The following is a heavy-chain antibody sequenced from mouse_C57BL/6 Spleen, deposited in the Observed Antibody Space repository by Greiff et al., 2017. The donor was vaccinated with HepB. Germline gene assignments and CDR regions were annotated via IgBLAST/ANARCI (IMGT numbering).Heavy chain of an antibody. D-gene: IGHD1-1*01. J-gene: IGHJ2*01. CDR1: GYTFTSYW. CDR3: ARGGSRMAFDY. V-gene: IGHV1-69*01. Sequence: QVQLQQPGAELVMPGASVKLSCKASGYTFTSYWMHWVKQRPGQGLEWIGEIDPADSYTNYNQKFKGKSTLTVDKSSSTAYMQLSSLTSEDSAVYYSARGGSRMAFDYWGQGTTLTVSS. CDR2: IDPADSYT.